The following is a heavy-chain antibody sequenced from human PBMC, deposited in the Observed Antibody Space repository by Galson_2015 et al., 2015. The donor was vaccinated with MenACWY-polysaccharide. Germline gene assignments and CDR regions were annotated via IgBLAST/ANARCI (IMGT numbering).Heavy chain of an antibody. V-gene: IGHV3-30*18. CDR1: GFTFSNYG. J-gene: IGHJ3*02. Sequence: SLRLSCAASGFTFSNYGMHWVRQAPGKGLEWVAVISSDGSTKYYADSVKGRFTVSRDNSKNTLYLQMISLRVEGTAVYYCAKDHGYSSGWNAFDICGQGTVVTVSS. CDR2: ISSDGSTK. D-gene: IGHD6-19*01. CDR3: AKDHGYSSGWNAFDI.